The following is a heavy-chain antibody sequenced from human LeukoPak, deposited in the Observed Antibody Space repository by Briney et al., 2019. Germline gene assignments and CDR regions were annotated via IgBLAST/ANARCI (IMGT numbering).Heavy chain of an antibody. V-gene: IGHV1-8*01. CDR2: MNPNSGNT. D-gene: IGHD3-16*01. CDR3: ASAVGSSYGT. Sequence: ASVKVPCKASGYTFTSYDINWVRQATGQGLEWMGWMNPNSGNTGYAQKFQGRVTMTRDMSTSTVYMELSSLRSEDTAVYYCASAVGSSYGTWGQGTLVTVSS. CDR1: GYTFTSYD. J-gene: IGHJ5*02.